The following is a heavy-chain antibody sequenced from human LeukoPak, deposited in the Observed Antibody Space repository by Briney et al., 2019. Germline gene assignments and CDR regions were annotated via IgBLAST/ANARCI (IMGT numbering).Heavy chain of an antibody. J-gene: IGHJ4*02. D-gene: IGHD3-22*01. V-gene: IGHV3-7*01. CDR1: GFTFSSYW. Sequence: GGSLRLSCAASGFTFSSYWMSWVRQAPGRGLEWVANIKQDGSEKYYVDSVKGRFTISGDNAKNSLYLQMNSLRAEDTAVYYCARTLYYYDSSGYYGRDYWGQGTLVTVSS. CDR3: ARTLYYYDSSGYYGRDY. CDR2: IKQDGSEK.